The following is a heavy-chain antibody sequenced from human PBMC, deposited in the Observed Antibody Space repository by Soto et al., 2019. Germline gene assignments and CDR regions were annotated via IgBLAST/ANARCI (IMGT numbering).Heavy chain of an antibody. D-gene: IGHD3-16*01. CDR2: ISAFNGNT. V-gene: IGHV1-18*01. J-gene: IGHJ3*01. CDR3: ARSYYLADAFDV. Sequence: QDQLVQYGAELRKPGGSLRVSCRASGFRFSDYGFNWLSQAPGQGLEWMGWISAFNGNTETAQGLQDRVTMTTDSSTTTAHMDLTNLTTDDTAIYYCARSYYLADAFDVWGQGTMVTVSS. CDR1: GFRFSDYG.